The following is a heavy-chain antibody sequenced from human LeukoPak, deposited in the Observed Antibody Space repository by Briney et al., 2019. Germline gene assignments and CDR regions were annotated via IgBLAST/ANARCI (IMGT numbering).Heavy chain of an antibody. V-gene: IGHV3-30*18. CDR1: GFTFSSYG. CDR3: AKDQRTFSSGWYYFDY. J-gene: IGHJ4*02. D-gene: IGHD6-19*01. CDR2: ISYDGSKK. Sequence: GGSLRLSCAASGFTFSSYGMHWVRQAPGKGLGWVAVISYDGSKKLYADSGKGRLTISREHYKNTLYLQMNSLTAEDTAVYYCAKDQRTFSSGWYYFDYWGQGNLVTASS.